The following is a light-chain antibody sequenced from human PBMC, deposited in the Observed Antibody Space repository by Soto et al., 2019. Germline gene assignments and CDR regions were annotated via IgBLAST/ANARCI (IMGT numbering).Light chain of an antibody. CDR1: QSVSSSY. V-gene: IGKV3-20*01. Sequence: EIVLTQSPGTLSLSPGERATLSCRASQSVSSSYLAWYQQKPGRAPRLLIYGASSSATGIPDRFSGSGSGTDFTLTISRLEPEDFAVYYCQQFDSSLYTFGQGTKLEIK. CDR2: GAS. CDR3: QQFDSSLYT. J-gene: IGKJ2*01.